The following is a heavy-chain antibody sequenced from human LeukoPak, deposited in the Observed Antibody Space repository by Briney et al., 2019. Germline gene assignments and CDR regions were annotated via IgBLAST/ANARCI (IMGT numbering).Heavy chain of an antibody. CDR2: ISSSSSYI. V-gene: IGHV3-21*01. CDR3: ARDRADIVVVTFYYYYYYMDV. CDR1: GFTFTSYA. Sequence: GGSLRLSCAASGFTFTSYAMNWVRQAPGKGVEWVSSISSSSSYIYYADSVKGRFTISRDNAKNSLYLQMNSLRAEDTAVYYCARDRADIVVVTFYYYYYYMDVWGKGTTVTVSS. D-gene: IGHD2-21*02. J-gene: IGHJ6*03.